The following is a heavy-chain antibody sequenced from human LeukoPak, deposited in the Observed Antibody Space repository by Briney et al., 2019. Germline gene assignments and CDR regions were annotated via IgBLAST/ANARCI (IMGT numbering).Heavy chain of an antibody. V-gene: IGHV1-2*02. CDR2: INPNSGGT. Sequence: ASVKVSCKASGYTFTGYYMHWVRQAPGQGLEWMGWINPNSGGTNYAQKFQGRVTMTRDTSISTAYMELSRLRSDDTAVYYCARESAIAAALDYWGQGTLVSVSS. D-gene: IGHD6-13*01. CDR3: ARESAIAAALDY. J-gene: IGHJ4*02. CDR1: GYTFTGYY.